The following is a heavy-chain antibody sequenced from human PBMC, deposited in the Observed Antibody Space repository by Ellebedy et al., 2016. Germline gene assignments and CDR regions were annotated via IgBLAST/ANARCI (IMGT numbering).Heavy chain of an antibody. CDR1: GFTFSTYV. D-gene: IGHD6-6*01. V-gene: IGHV3-30-3*01. CDR2: VAYDGTNK. CDR3: AREGTEYSRLIGFYYGLDV. J-gene: IGHJ6*02. Sequence: GGSLRLSCAASGFTFSTYVVHWVRQAPGKGLEWVAVVAYDGTNKYYADSVKGRFTISRDNSKNTLYLQMNSLRVDDTAVYYCAREGTEYSRLIGFYYGLDVWGQGTTVTVSS.